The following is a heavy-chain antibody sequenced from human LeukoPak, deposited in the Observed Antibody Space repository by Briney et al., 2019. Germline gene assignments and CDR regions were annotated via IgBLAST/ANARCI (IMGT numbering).Heavy chain of an antibody. Sequence: SVKVSCKASGGTFSSYAISWMRQAPGQGLEWMGRIIPILGIAYYAQKFQGRVTITADKSTSTAYMELSSLRSEDTAVYYCARDSGSYLSPYYFDYWGQGTLVTVSS. CDR3: ARDSGSYLSPYYFDY. CDR2: IIPILGIA. J-gene: IGHJ4*02. V-gene: IGHV1-69*04. CDR1: GGTFSSYA. D-gene: IGHD1-26*01.